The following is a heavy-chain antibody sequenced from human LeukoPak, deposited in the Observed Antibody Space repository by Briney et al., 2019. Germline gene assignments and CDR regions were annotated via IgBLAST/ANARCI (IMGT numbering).Heavy chain of an antibody. Sequence: PGGSLRLSCAASGFTFSNFAMIWVRQAPGKGLEWVSVIGADSGAIQYADSVKGRFTISRDNSKNTLYLQMNSLRAEDTALYYCAKDIAYGGNSEYYYYGMDVWGQGTTVTVSS. CDR2: IGADSGAI. J-gene: IGHJ6*02. V-gene: IGHV3-23*01. D-gene: IGHD4-23*01. CDR1: GFTFSNFA. CDR3: AKDIAYGGNSEYYYYGMDV.